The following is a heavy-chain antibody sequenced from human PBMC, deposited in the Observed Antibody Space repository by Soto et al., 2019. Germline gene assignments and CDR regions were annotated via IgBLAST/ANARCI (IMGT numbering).Heavy chain of an antibody. CDR1: GGSISSSSYY. CDR2: IYYSGST. Sequence: TVSGGSISSSSYYWGWIRQPPGKGLEWIGSIYYSGSTYYNPSLKSRVTISVDTSKNQFSLKLSSVTAADTAVYYCARHDKEYSGYVLVDVFDYWGQGTLVTVSS. J-gene: IGHJ4*02. V-gene: IGHV4-39*01. CDR3: ARHDKEYSGYVLVDVFDY. D-gene: IGHD5-12*01.